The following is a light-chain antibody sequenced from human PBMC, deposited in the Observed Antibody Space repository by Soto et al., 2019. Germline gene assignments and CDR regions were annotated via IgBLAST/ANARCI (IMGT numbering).Light chain of an antibody. Sequence: DIQLTQSPSFLSTSVGDRVTITCRASQAISSHLAWYQQRPGKAPKLLIFGASTLRGGVPSRFSGSGSGTEFTLTISSLQPEDFGTYYCQQLNSDWYTFGQGTKLEIK. CDR1: QAISSH. V-gene: IGKV1-9*01. CDR3: QQLNSDWYT. J-gene: IGKJ2*01. CDR2: GAS.